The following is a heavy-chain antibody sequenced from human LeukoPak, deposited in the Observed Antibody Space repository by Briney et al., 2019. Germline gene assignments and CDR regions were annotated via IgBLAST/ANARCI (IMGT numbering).Heavy chain of an antibody. Sequence: ASVKVSCKASGYTFTGYYMHWMRQAPGQGLEWMGWINPNSGGTNYAQKFQGRVTMTRDTSISTAYMELSRLRSDDTAAYYCARSICSGGSCYFEVDPWGQGTLVTVSS. V-gene: IGHV1-2*02. CDR2: INPNSGGT. J-gene: IGHJ5*02. D-gene: IGHD2-15*01. CDR1: GYTFTGYY. CDR3: ARSICSGGSCYFEVDP.